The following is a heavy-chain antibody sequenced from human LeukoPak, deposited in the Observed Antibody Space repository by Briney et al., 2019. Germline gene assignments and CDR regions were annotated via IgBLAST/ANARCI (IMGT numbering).Heavy chain of an antibody. J-gene: IGHJ6*02. CDR3: AREATRYFDWLSNYYYYYGMDV. Sequence: PGGSLRLSCAASGFTFSSYGMHWVRQAPGKGLEWVAVIWYDGSNKYYGDSVKGRFTISRDNSKNTLYLQMNSLRAEDTAVYYCAREATRYFDWLSNYYYYYGMDVWGRGTTVTVSS. D-gene: IGHD3-9*01. CDR2: IWYDGSNK. V-gene: IGHV3-33*01. CDR1: GFTFSSYG.